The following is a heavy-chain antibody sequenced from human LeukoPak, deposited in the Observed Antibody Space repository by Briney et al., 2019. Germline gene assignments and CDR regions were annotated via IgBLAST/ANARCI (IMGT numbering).Heavy chain of an antibody. Sequence: SQTLSLICAISGDSVSSSSAAWSWIRQSPSRGLEWLGRTYYRSKWYNDYAVSVKSRITINPDTSKNQFSLQLNSMTPDDTAVYYCAREGSEGYYFDYWGQGSLVTVSS. CDR3: AREGSEGYYFDY. V-gene: IGHV6-1*01. CDR2: TYYRSKWYN. J-gene: IGHJ4*02. CDR1: GDSVSSSSAA.